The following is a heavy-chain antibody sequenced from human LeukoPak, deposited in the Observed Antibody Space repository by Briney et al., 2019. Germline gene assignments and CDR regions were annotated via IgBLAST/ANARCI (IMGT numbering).Heavy chain of an antibody. D-gene: IGHD6-13*01. V-gene: IGHV4-34*01. Sequence: TSETLSLTCAVYGGSFSGYYWSWIRQPPGKGLEWIGEINHSGSTNYNPSLKSRVTISVDTSKNQFSLKLSSVTAADTAVYYCASLDSSSGGWGQGTLVTVSS. J-gene: IGHJ4*02. CDR1: GGSFSGYY. CDR3: ASLDSSSGG. CDR2: INHSGST.